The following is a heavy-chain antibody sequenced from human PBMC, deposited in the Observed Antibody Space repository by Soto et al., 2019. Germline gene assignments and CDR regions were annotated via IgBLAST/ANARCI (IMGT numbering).Heavy chain of an antibody. Sequence: EVQLLESGGGLVQPGGFLRLSCAASGFTFRSYAMNWVRQAPGKGLEWVSSISGNGASTYYADSVKGRFTISRDNSRNTLFLQMNTLRAEDTAKYYCAIELHDLVVVIPTTVVGYFDYWGQGTLVTVSS. J-gene: IGHJ4*02. CDR3: AIELHDLVVVIPTTVVGYFDY. CDR1: GFTFRSYA. D-gene: IGHD2-15*01. CDR2: ISGNGAST. V-gene: IGHV3-23*01.